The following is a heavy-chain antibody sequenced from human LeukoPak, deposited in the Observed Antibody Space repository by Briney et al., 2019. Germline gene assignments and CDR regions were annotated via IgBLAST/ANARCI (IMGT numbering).Heavy chain of an antibody. J-gene: IGHJ4*02. CDR1: GFTLSSYA. V-gene: IGHV3-30-3*01. CDR3: ARVVGYFDWLPFDY. CDR2: ISYDGSNK. Sequence: GRSLRLSCAASGFTLSSYAMHWVRQAPGKGLEWVALISYDGSNKYYADSVKGRFTISRDNSKNTLYMQMNSLRAEDTAVYYCARVVGYFDWLPFDYWGQGTLVTVSS. D-gene: IGHD3-9*01.